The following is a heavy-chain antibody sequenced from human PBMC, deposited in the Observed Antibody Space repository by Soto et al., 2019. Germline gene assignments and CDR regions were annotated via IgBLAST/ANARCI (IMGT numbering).Heavy chain of an antibody. CDR1: GFTFSSYA. CDR2: ISGSGGST. CDR3: AKVMSGIAAALRFDP. Sequence: GGSLRLSCAASGFTFSSYAMSWVRQAPGKGLEWVSAISGSGGSTYYADSVKGRLTISRDNSKNTLYLQMNSLRAEDTAVYYCAKVMSGIAAALRFDPWGQGTLVTVSS. D-gene: IGHD6-13*01. V-gene: IGHV3-23*01. J-gene: IGHJ5*02.